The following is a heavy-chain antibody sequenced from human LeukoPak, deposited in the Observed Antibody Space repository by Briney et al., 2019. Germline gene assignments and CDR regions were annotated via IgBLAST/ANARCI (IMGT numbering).Heavy chain of an antibody. CDR2: IYTSGST. V-gene: IGHV4-61*02. CDR3: ARRKIAARPYNWFDP. Sequence: SSETLSLTCTVSGGSISSGSYYWRWIRQPAGTGLEWIVRIYTSGSTNYNPSLKSRVTISVDTSKTQFSLKLSSVTAADTAVYYCARRKIAARPYNWFDPWGQGTLVTVSS. CDR1: GGSISSGSYY. D-gene: IGHD6-6*01. J-gene: IGHJ5*02.